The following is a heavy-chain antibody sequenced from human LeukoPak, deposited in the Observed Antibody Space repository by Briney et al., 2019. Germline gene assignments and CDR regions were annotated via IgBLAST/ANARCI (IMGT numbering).Heavy chain of an antibody. CDR2: ISYDGSNK. CDR1: GFTFSSYA. CDR3: ARTTYYYDSSGYLDY. D-gene: IGHD3-22*01. Sequence: GGSLRLSCAASGFTFSSYAMHWVRQAPGKGLEWVAVISYDGSNKYYADSVKGRFTISRDNSKNTLYLQMNSLRAEDTAVHYCARTTYYYDSSGYLDYWGQGTLVTVSS. V-gene: IGHV3-30-3*01. J-gene: IGHJ4*02.